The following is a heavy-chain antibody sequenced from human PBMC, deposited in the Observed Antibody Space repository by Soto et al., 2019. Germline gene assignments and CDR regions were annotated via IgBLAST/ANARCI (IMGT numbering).Heavy chain of an antibody. CDR3: ARDGDSSSFHY. CDR1: GYTFTTYD. Sequence: QVQLVQSGAEVKKPGASVKVSCKSSGYTFTTYDISWVRTAHGQGREWMGWISAYNRNTNYAQKLQGRVTMTTDTSTSTAYMELRSLRSDDAAVYYCARDGDSSSFHYWGQGTMVTVSS. V-gene: IGHV1-18*01. CDR2: ISAYNRNT. J-gene: IGHJ3*01. D-gene: IGHD6-6*01.